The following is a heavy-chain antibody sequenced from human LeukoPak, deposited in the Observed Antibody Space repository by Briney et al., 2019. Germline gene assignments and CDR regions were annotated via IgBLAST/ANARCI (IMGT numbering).Heavy chain of an antibody. CDR2: ISAYNGNT. Sequence: ASVKVSCKTSGYRFVSFGISWVRQAPGQGLEWMGWISAYNGNTNYAQKLQGRVTMTTDTSTSTAYMELRSLRSDDTAVYYCATSSSWYPWGQGTLVTVSS. V-gene: IGHV1-18*01. CDR3: ATSSSWYP. J-gene: IGHJ5*02. CDR1: GYRFVSFG. D-gene: IGHD6-13*01.